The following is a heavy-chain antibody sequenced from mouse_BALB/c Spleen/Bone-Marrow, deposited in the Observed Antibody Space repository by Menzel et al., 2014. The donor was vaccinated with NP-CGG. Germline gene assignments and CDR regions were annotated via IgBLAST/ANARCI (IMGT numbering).Heavy chain of an antibody. V-gene: IGHV1S81*02. CDR3: ARWLLQYFDA. D-gene: IGHD2-3*01. J-gene: IGHJ1*01. Sequence: QVQLQQSGAELVKPGASVKLSCKASGYTFTRYWMHWVKQRPGQGLEWIGEINPSNGRTNYNEKFKSKATLTVDKSSNTAYMQLSSLTSEDSAVYYCARWLLQYFDAWGAGTTVTVSS. CDR1: GYTFTRYW. CDR2: INPSNGRT.